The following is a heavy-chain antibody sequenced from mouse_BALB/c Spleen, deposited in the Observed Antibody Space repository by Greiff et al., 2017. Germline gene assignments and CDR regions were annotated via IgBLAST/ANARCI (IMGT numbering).Heavy chain of an antibody. CDR3: GSREYGNDDAMDY. J-gene: IGHJ4*01. CDR1: GFTFSSYT. Sequence: EVQLVESGGGLVQPGGSLKLSCAASGFTFSSYTMSWVRQTPEKRLEWVAYISNGGGSTYYPDTVTGRFTITRDNAKNTLYLQMSSLKSEDAAMYYYGSREYGNDDAMDYWGQGTSVTVSS. V-gene: IGHV5-12-2*01. CDR2: ISNGGGST. D-gene: IGHD2-10*02.